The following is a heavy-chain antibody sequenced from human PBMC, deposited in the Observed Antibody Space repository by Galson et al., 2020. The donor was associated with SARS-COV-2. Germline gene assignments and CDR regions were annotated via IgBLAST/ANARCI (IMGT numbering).Heavy chain of an antibody. CDR1: GFSLSTSGMC. Sequence: ESGPTLVKPTQTLTLTCTFSGFSLSTSGMCVSWIRHPPGKALEWLARIDWDDDKYYSTSLKTRLTISKDTSKNQVVLTMTNMDPVDTATYYCARKYDSRAPFDYWGQGTLVTVSS. V-gene: IGHV2-70*11. J-gene: IGHJ4*02. CDR3: ARKYDSRAPFDY. D-gene: IGHD3-22*01. CDR2: IDWDDDK.